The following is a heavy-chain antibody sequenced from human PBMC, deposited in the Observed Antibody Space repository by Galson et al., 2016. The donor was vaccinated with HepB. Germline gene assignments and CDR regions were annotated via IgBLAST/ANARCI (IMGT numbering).Heavy chain of an antibody. CDR1: GFTFKNYA. V-gene: IGHV3-23*01. D-gene: IGHD4-17*01. CDR3: AKGLTTVTTEVDY. Sequence: SLRLSCAASGFTFKNYAMNWVRQAPGKGLEWVSGISDNGGSTYYVDSVKGRFTISRDNFKNMLYLQMNSLRAEDTAVYYCAKGLTTVTTEVDYWGQGTLVTVSS. CDR2: ISDNGGST. J-gene: IGHJ4*02.